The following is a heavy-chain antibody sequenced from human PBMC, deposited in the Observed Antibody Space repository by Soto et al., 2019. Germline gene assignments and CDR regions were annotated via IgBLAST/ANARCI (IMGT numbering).Heavy chain of an antibody. V-gene: IGHV1-24*01. CDR1: GYTLTELS. CDR3: ATVGYCSSTSCPEGFDP. D-gene: IGHD2-2*01. J-gene: IGHJ5*02. Sequence: ASVKVSCKVSGYTLTELSMHWVRQAPGKGLEWMGGFDPEDGETIYAQKFQGRVTMTEDTSTDTAYMELSSLRSEDTAVYYCATVGYCSSTSCPEGFDPWGQGTLATVSS. CDR2: FDPEDGET.